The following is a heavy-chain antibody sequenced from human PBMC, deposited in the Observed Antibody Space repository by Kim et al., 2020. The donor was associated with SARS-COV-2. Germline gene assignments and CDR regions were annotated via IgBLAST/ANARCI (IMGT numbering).Heavy chain of an antibody. D-gene: IGHD3-22*01. CDR3: ARDRAPYDTTGYYLFDY. V-gene: IGHV4-31*02. J-gene: IGHJ4*02. Sequence: PNRWVTLSVDTSKNQFSLKLSSVTAADTAVYYCARDRAPYDTTGYYLFDYWGQGTLVTVSS.